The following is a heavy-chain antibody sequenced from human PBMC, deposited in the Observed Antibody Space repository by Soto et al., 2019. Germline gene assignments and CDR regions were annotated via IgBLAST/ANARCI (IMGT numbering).Heavy chain of an antibody. D-gene: IGHD3-10*01. J-gene: IGHJ5*02. CDR1: GGSISSSSYY. V-gene: IGHV4-39*01. CDR2: IYYSGST. Sequence: PSETLSLTCTVSGGSISSSSYYWGWIRQPPGKGLEWIGSIYYSGSTYYNPSLKSRVTISVDTSKNQFSLKLSSVTAADTAVYYCASSNDYYYGSGSYYYWFDPWGQGTLVTVSS. CDR3: ASSNDYYYGSGSYYYWFDP.